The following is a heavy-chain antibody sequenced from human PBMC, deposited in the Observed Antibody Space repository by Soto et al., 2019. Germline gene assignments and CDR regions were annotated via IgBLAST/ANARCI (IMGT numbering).Heavy chain of an antibody. Sequence: GGSLRLSCAASGFTFSSYEMNWVRQAPGKGLGWVSYISSSGSTIYYADSVKGRFTISRDNAKNSLYLQMNSLRAEDTAVYYCARSITIFGVVPGRYYYYGMDVWGQGTTVTSP. V-gene: IGHV3-48*03. J-gene: IGHJ6*02. CDR1: GFTFSSYE. D-gene: IGHD3-3*01. CDR2: ISSSGSTI. CDR3: ARSITIFGVVPGRYYYYGMDV.